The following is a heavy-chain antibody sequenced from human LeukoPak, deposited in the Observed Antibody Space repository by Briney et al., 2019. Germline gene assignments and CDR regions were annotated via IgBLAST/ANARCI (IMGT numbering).Heavy chain of an antibody. CDR1: GYTFTSYG. V-gene: IGHV1-18*01. D-gene: IGHD3-22*01. CDR2: MSAYNGNT. Sequence: ASVKVSCTASGYTFTSYGISWVRQAPCQGLEWMGWMSAYNGNTHYAQKLQGRVTLTTDNSKSTAYVELRSLRSDDTAVYCCAREVEYYDRRGYQNWLDPWGQGTLVPVPS. J-gene: IGHJ5*02. CDR3: AREVEYYDRRGYQNWLDP.